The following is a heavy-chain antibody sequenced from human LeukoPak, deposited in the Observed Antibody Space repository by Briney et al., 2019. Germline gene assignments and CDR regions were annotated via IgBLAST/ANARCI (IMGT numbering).Heavy chain of an antibody. D-gene: IGHD4-11*01. Sequence: GSLRLSCVASGFTFSGYAMSWVRQPPGKGLEWIGEINHSGSTDYNPSLKSRVTISVDTSNNQFSLKLSSVTAADTAVYYCARGGAENSNNWFDPWGQGTQVTVSS. V-gene: IGHV4-34*01. J-gene: IGHJ5*02. CDR1: GFTFSGYA. CDR3: ARGGAENSNNWFDP. CDR2: INHSGST.